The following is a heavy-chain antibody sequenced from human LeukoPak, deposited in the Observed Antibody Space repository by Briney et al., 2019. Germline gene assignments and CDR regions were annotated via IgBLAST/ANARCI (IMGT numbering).Heavy chain of an antibody. D-gene: IGHD3-10*01. Sequence: GGSLRLSCAASGFTFSTYWMQWVRQAPGKGPVWVSRIHKDGKNTKYADSVEGRFTISRDNGKNTLYLQMNSLRAEDTAVYYCARDASGSDNYYSDFWGQGTLVTVSS. CDR3: ARDASGSDNYYSDF. J-gene: IGHJ4*02. V-gene: IGHV3-74*03. CDR2: IHKDGKNT. CDR1: GFTFSTYW.